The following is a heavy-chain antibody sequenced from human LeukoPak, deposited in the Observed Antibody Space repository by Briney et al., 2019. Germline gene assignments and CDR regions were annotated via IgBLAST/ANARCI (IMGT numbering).Heavy chain of an antibody. D-gene: IGHD3-3*01. CDR1: GGSISRYY. V-gene: IGHV4-4*07. CDR3: ARGGYYDFWSGYYTEVFDY. Sequence: PSETLSLTCTFSGGSISRYYWSWIRQPAEKGLEWIGRIYTSGSTNYNPSLKSRVTMSVDTSKNQFSLRLSSVTAADTAVYYCARGGYYDFWSGYYTEVFDYWGQGTLVTVSS. CDR2: IYTSGST. J-gene: IGHJ4*02.